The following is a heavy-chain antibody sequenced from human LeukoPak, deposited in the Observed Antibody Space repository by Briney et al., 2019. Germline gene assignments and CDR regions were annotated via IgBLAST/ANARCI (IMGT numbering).Heavy chain of an antibody. Sequence: TGGSLRLSCAASGFTFNNYAMNWVRQAPGKGLEWVSSISGSTDTTYYADSVKGRFTVSRDNSKNTVFAQMNSLRAEDTAIYYCATAPRHFRGDTCFRYYFAFWGQGTLVTVSP. CDR3: ATAPRHFRGDTCFRYYFAF. V-gene: IGHV3-23*01. CDR1: GFTFNNYA. D-gene: IGHD2-15*01. J-gene: IGHJ4*02. CDR2: ISGSTDTT.